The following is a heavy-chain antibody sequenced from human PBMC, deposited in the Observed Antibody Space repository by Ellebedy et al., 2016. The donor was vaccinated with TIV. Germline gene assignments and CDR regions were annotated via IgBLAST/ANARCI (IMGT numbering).Heavy chain of an antibody. Sequence: GESLKISCAASGFTFSSYGMYWVRQAPGKGLEWVAVISYDGSNKYYADSVKGRFTISRDNSKNMLYLQMNSLRAEDTAVYYCVRLGDKKAWNGDYWGQGTLVTVSS. CDR1: GFTFSSYG. J-gene: IGHJ4*02. CDR3: VRLGDKKAWNGDY. D-gene: IGHD1-1*01. CDR2: ISYDGSNK. V-gene: IGHV3-30*03.